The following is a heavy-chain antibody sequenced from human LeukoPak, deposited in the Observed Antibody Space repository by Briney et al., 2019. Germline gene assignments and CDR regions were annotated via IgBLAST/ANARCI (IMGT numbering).Heavy chain of an antibody. J-gene: IGHJ6*03. Sequence: ASVKVSCKASGDTFTSYDINWVRQATRQELEWMGWMNPNSGNTGYAQKFQGRVTITRNTSTSTAYMELSSLRSEDTAVYYCARAVRSGYYLTHYYYYYMDVWGKGTTVTVSS. D-gene: IGHD3-3*01. CDR2: MNPNSGNT. V-gene: IGHV1-8*03. CDR1: GDTFTSYD. CDR3: ARAVRSGYYLTHYYYYYMDV.